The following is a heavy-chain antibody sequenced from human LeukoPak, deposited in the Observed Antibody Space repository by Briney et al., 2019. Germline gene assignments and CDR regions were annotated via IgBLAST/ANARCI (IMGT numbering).Heavy chain of an antibody. CDR1: GGSISTYY. Sequence: SETLSLTCTVSGGSISTYYWSCLRQPAGKGLEWIGRMSTSGSTTYSPSLKSRVTVSVDTSKKQFSLKLSSVTAADTAVYYCAGSVYYYYMDVWGKGTTVTVSS. CDR3: AGSVYYYYMDV. V-gene: IGHV4-4*07. J-gene: IGHJ6*03. CDR2: MSTSGST. D-gene: IGHD3-10*01.